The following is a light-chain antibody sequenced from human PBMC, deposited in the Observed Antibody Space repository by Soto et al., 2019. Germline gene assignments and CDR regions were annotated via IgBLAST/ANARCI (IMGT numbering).Light chain of an antibody. V-gene: IGKV1-5*01. CDR1: QSISSW. J-gene: IGKJ2*01. CDR2: DAS. CDR3: QQYNSYSYT. Sequence: DVEMTKNTSTLSASVGGRVTITCRASQSISSWLAWYQQKPGKAPKLLIYDASSLESGVPSRFSGSGSGTEFTLTISSLQPDDFATYYCQQYNSYSYTFGQGTKVDI.